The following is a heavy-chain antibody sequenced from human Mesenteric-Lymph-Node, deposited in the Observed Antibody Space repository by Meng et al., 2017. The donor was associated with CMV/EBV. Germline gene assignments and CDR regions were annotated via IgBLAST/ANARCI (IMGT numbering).Heavy chain of an antibody. J-gene: IGHJ5*02. Sequence: GESLKISCAASGFTFSSYSMNWVRQAPGKGLEWVSSISSSSSYIYYADSVKGRFTTSRDDSKNALYLQMNSLRGEDTAVYYCARVAYSGSYFSPNWFDPWGQGTLVTVSS. D-gene: IGHD1-26*01. CDR1: GFTFSSYS. CDR2: ISSSSSYI. CDR3: ARVAYSGSYFSPNWFDP. V-gene: IGHV3-21*01.